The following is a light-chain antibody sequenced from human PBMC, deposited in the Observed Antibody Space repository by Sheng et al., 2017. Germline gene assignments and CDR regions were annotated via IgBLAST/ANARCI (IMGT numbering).Light chain of an antibody. V-gene: IGKV1-33*01. CDR3: QQYDNLPLT. Sequence: DIQMTQSPSSLSASVGDRVTITCQASQDISNYLNWYQQKPGKAPKLLIYDASNLETGVPSRFSGSGSGTDFTFTISSLQPEDIATYYCQQYDNLPLTFGGGTEGGYQT. CDR1: QDISNY. J-gene: IGKJ4*01. CDR2: DAS.